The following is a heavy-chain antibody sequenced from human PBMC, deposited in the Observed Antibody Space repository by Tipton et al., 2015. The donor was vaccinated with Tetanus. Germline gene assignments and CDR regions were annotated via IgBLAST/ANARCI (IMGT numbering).Heavy chain of an antibody. V-gene: IGHV4-31*03. Sequence: TLSLTCTASGGSISSGGYFWNWIRQRPGKGPEWIGYIYYSGSTYYNPSLKSRVSMSVDTSKNQLFLNLTSLTAADTAVYYCARDQGGGRVVRLNWFDPWGQGTLVTVSS. CDR1: GGSISSGGYF. CDR2: IYYSGST. CDR3: ARDQGGGRVVRLNWFDP. D-gene: IGHD6-6*01. J-gene: IGHJ5*02.